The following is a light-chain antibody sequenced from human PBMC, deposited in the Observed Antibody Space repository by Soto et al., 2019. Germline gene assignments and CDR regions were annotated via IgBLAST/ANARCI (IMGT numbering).Light chain of an antibody. Sequence: ATQMTQSPSSLSASVGDRVTIACRASQGIRTELGWYQQKPGEAPKLPIYAASTLQSGVPSRFSGSGSGTDFTLTISSLQPEDFATYYCLQDYDYPRTFGQGTKVEMK. V-gene: IGKV1-6*01. J-gene: IGKJ1*01. CDR1: QGIRTE. CDR2: AAS. CDR3: LQDYDYPRT.